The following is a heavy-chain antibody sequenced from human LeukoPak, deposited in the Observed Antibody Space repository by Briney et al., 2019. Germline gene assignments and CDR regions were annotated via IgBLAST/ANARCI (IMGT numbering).Heavy chain of an antibody. J-gene: IGHJ4*02. CDR1: GLIFSSYA. D-gene: IGHD5-18*01. CDR2: ISDSGGRA. V-gene: IGHV3-23*01. Sequence: GGSLRLSCAASGLIFSSYAMSWVRQSPGKGLEWVSTISDSGGRAYYADSVKGRFTISRDNSKKTLYLEMNSLRADDAAVYYCAKALQGYNYGGFDYWGQGTLVTVSS. CDR3: AKALQGYNYGGFDY.